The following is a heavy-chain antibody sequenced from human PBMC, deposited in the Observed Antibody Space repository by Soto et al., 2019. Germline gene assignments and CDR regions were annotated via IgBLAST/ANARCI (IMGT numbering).Heavy chain of an antibody. D-gene: IGHD1-26*01. J-gene: IGHJ6*02. CDR2: IWYDGSNN. V-gene: IGHV3-33*01. Sequence: QVQLVESGGGVVQPGRSLRLSCAASGFSFISYGMHWVRQAPGKGLEWVAVIWYDGSNNYYADSVKGRLTISGDNSKNTLYLQMNSLRAEDTAVSYCARGSYSVAYGMDVWGQGTTVTVPS. CDR1: GFSFISYG. CDR3: ARGSYSVAYGMDV.